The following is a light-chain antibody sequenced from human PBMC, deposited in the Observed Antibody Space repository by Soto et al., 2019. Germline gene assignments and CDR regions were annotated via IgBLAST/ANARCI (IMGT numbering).Light chain of an antibody. CDR1: QSISIY. J-gene: IGKJ1*01. CDR3: QQYDHWWT. Sequence: DIQMTQSPSSLSASVGDRVTITCRASQSISIYLNWYQQKPGRSPKLLISAASSLQSGVPSRFSGSGSGTDFTLTISSLQSEDFAVYYCQQYDHWWTFGQGTKVEIK. V-gene: IGKV1-39*01. CDR2: AAS.